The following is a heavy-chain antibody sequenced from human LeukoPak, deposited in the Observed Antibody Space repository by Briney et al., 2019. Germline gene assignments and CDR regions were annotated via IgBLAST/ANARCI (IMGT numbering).Heavy chain of an antibody. CDR3: ARAGGSYEAEYFQH. J-gene: IGHJ1*01. Sequence: PGGSLRLSCAASGFTFSSYAMNWVRQAPGKGLEWVAVISYDGSNKYYADSVKGRFTISRDNSKNTLYLQMNSLRAEDTAVYYCARAGGSYEAEYFQHWGQGTLVTVSS. D-gene: IGHD1-26*01. V-gene: IGHV3-30*04. CDR2: ISYDGSNK. CDR1: GFTFSSYA.